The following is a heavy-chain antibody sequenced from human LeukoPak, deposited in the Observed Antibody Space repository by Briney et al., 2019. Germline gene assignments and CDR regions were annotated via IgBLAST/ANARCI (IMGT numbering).Heavy chain of an antibody. CDR3: ARDVAPFDY. CDR2: ISSGSSYI. V-gene: IGHV3-21*05. CDR1: GFTFSSYS. Sequence: GGSLRLSCAASGFTFSSYSMNWVRQAPGKGLEWVSYISSGSSYIYYADSVKGRFTISRDNAKNSLYLQMNSLRAEDTAVYYCARDVAPFDYWGQGTLVTVSS. J-gene: IGHJ4*02. D-gene: IGHD5-12*01.